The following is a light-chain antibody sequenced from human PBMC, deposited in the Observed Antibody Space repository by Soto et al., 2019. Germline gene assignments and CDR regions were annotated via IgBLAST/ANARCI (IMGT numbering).Light chain of an antibody. V-gene: IGLV2-14*01. CDR1: SSDVGAYNY. CDR3: TSYTSRSALYV. CDR2: EVN. J-gene: IGLJ1*01. Sequence: QSALTQPASVSGSPGQSITISCTGTSSDVGAYNYVSWYQHNPGKAPKLMIYEVNKRPSGVSNRFSGSKSGNTASLTISGLQPEDEADYYCTSYTSRSALYVFGTGTKVTVL.